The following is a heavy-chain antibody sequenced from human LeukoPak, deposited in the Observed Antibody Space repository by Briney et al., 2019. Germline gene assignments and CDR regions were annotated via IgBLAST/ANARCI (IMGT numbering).Heavy chain of an antibody. CDR1: GFTFNSYA. V-gene: IGHV3-23*01. D-gene: IGHD4-17*01. Sequence: TGGSLRLSCAASGFTFNSYAMSWVRQAPGKGLEWVSGISGSGGSTYNADSVKGRFTISRDNSQKTLYLQVNRLRAEDTALYYCARSTTVNYYYGLDVWGQGTTVTVSS. CDR3: ARSTTVNYYYGLDV. CDR2: ISGSGGST. J-gene: IGHJ6*02.